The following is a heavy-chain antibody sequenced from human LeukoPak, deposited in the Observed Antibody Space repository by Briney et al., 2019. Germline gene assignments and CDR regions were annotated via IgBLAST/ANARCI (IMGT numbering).Heavy chain of an antibody. D-gene: IGHD3-3*01. CDR1: GGSFGGYY. CDR2: INHSGST. V-gene: IGHV4-34*01. Sequence: PSETLSLTCAVYGGSFGGYYWSWIRQPPGKGLEWIGEINHSGSTNYNPSLKSRVTISVDTSKNQFSLKLSSVTAADTAVYYCAKGLDYDFSNYHYYYMDVWGKGTTVTVSS. CDR3: AKGLDYDFSNYHYYYMDV. J-gene: IGHJ6*03.